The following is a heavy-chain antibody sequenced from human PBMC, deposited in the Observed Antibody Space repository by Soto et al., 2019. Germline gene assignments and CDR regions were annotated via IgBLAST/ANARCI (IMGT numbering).Heavy chain of an antibody. Sequence: PGGSLSLSCAASGFTFSSYAMHWVRQAPDKGLEWVAVISYDGSNKYYADSVKGRFTISRDNSKNTLYLQMNSLRAEDTAVYYCARVTYYDFWSGYSAGAFDIWGQGTMVTVS. CDR1: GFTFSSYA. V-gene: IGHV3-30-3*01. J-gene: IGHJ3*02. CDR3: ARVTYYDFWSGYSAGAFDI. CDR2: ISYDGSNK. D-gene: IGHD3-3*01.